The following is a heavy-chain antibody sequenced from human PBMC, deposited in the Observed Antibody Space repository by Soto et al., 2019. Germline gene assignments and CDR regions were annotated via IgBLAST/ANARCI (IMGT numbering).Heavy chain of an antibody. V-gene: IGHV3-30*18. J-gene: IGHJ5*02. D-gene: IGHD6-25*01. CDR2: ISHDGSVT. CDR3: AKDWGSSGCYNWFDP. Sequence: QVQMVESGGGVVQPGTSLRLSCATSGFTFSTSGMHWVRQAPGKGLEWVAMISHDGSVTYYPDSVQGRFTISRDTPKNTLYLQMNSLMNEDTAIYYCAKDWGSSGCYNWFDPWGQGTRVTVS. CDR1: GFTFSTSG.